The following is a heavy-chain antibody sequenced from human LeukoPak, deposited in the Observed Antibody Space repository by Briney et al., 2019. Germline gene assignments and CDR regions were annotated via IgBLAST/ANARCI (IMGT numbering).Heavy chain of an antibody. V-gene: IGHV1-3*03. CDR3: ARSHLITVGANFDY. CDR2: INAGNGNT. CDR1: GYTFTSYA. Sequence: ASVKVSCTASGYTFTSYAMHWVRQAPGQRLEWMGWINAGNGNTKYSQEFQGRVTITRDTSASTAYMELSSLRSEDMAVYYCARSHLITVGANFDYWGQGTLVTVSS. J-gene: IGHJ4*02. D-gene: IGHD1-26*01.